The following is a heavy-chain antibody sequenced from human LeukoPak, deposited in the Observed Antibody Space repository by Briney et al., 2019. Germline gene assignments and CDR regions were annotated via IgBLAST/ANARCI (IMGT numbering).Heavy chain of an antibody. CDR1: GGFFSGYY. CDR3: ASGRGTIFGVVITNWFDP. J-gene: IGHJ5*02. Sequence: PSETLSLTCAVYGGFFSGYYWSWIRQPPGKGLEWIGEINDSGSTNYNPSLKSRVTISVDTSKNQFSLKLSSVTAADTAVYYCASGRGTIFGVVITNWFDPWGQGTLVTVSS. D-gene: IGHD3-3*01. CDR2: INDSGST. V-gene: IGHV4-34*01.